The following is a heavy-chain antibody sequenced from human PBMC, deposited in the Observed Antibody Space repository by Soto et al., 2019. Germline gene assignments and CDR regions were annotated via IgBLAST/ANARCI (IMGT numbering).Heavy chain of an antibody. CDR1: GYTFTSYG. J-gene: IGHJ5*02. CDR3: ARDGRQEQKGRNNWFDP. D-gene: IGHD6-13*01. CDR2: ISAYNGNT. V-gene: IGHV1-18*01. Sequence: QVQLVQSGAEVKKPVASVKVSCTASGYTFTSYGISWVRQAPGQGLEWMGWISAYNGNTNYAQKLQGRVTMTTDTSTSTAYMELRSLRSDDTAVYYCARDGRQEQKGRNNWFDPWGQGTLVTVSS.